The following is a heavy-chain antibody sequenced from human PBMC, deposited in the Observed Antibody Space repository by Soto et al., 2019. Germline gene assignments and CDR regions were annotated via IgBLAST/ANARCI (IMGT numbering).Heavy chain of an antibody. Sequence: QLVQSGAEVKKPGASVKVSCKTSGPTFIAYYIHWVRQAPGQGLEWMGWIDPKSGGTTYEQKFLGRVTMTRDASINTAYMELNRLTADDTAVYYCARVSVDFPEWGQGTLLTVSS. D-gene: IGHD5-12*01. CDR1: GPTFIAYY. CDR3: ARVSVDFPE. CDR2: IDPKSGGT. J-gene: IGHJ4*02. V-gene: IGHV1-2*02.